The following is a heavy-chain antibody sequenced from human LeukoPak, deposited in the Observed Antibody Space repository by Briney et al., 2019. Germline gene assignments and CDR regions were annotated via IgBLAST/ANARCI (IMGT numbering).Heavy chain of an antibody. Sequence: ASVKVSCKASGYTFTGYYMHWVRQAPGQGLEWMGWINPNSGGTNYQGRVTMTRDTSISTAYMELSRLRSDDTAVYYCARDFPFSNSSSLGVDYDYWGQGTLVTVSS. J-gene: IGHJ4*02. D-gene: IGHD6-6*01. CDR3: ARDFPFSNSSSLGVDYDY. CDR2: INPNSGGT. V-gene: IGHV1-2*02. CDR1: GYTFTGYY.